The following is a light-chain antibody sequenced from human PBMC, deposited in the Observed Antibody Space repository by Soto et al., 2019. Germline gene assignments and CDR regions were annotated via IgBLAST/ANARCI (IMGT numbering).Light chain of an antibody. CDR2: DAS. J-gene: IGKJ4*01. CDR3: QQYSSYQLT. CDR1: QTIGRNY. V-gene: IGKV3-20*01. Sequence: IVLTLSPGILSLSPGETSTLSFRAIQTIGRNYLAWYQQKPGQDHRLMIYDASSRATGIPARFSGGGSGTDFTLTISRMEPEDFAVYYCQQYSSYQLTFG.